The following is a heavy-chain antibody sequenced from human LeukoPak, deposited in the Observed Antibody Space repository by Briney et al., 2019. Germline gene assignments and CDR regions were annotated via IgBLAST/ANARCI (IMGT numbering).Heavy chain of an antibody. D-gene: IGHD3-9*01. Sequence: PGGSLRLSCAASGFTFSAFGMNWVRQAPGKGLEWVSTITKSGDSTYYVDSVKGRFTISRDNSKNTLYLQMNSLRAEDTAKHYCTKDYCGKFCSAVWGQGTTVTVSS. CDR3: TKDYCGKFCSAV. CDR2: ITKSGDST. J-gene: IGHJ6*02. CDR1: GFTFSAFG. V-gene: IGHV3-23*01.